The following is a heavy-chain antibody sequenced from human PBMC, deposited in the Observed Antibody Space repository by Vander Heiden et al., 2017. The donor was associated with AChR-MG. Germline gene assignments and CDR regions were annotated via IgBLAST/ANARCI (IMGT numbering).Heavy chain of an antibody. V-gene: IGHV3-21*01. CDR3: AASPGFYKGLNY. D-gene: IGHD3-9*01. CDR2: ISSSGSNI. Sequence: EVQLVESGGGLVKPGGSLSLSCVASGFTFTRYSMNWVRQAPGKGLEWVSSISSSGSNIYADSMKGRFTISRDNAENSMYLQMHSLRAEDTAVYFCAASPGFYKGLNYGGQGILVTVSS. J-gene: IGHJ4*02. CDR1: GFTFTRYS.